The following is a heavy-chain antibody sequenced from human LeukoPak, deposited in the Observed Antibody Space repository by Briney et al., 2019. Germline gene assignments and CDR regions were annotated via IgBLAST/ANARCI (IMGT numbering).Heavy chain of an antibody. CDR1: GGSISSGGYY. Sequence: PSETLSLTCTVSGGSISSGGYYWSWIRQHPGKGLEWIGYIYYSGSTYYNPSLKSRVTISVDTSKNQFSLKLSSVTAADTAVYYCARTYYDSSGYPFDDWGQGTLVTVSS. CDR2: IYYSGST. D-gene: IGHD3-22*01. J-gene: IGHJ4*02. V-gene: IGHV4-31*03. CDR3: ARTYYDSSGYPFDD.